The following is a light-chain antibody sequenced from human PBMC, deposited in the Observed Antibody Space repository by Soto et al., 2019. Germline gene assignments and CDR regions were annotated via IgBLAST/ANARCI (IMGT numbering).Light chain of an antibody. V-gene: IGLV2-8*02. Sequence: VLNQGPYASSAARRAVTISNTRTSSDIGGYNYVSWYHQHPGNAPKLMIYEVSKRPSGVPDRFSGSKSGNTASLTVSGLQAEDEAAYYCSSYAGSNNYVFGSGTKVT. J-gene: IGLJ1*01. CDR1: SSDIGGYNY. CDR2: EVS. CDR3: SSYAGSNNYV.